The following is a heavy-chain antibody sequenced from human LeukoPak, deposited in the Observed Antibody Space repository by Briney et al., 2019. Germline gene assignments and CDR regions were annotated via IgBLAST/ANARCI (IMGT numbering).Heavy chain of an antibody. Sequence: ASVTVSCKDSGNTITKYYMHWVRQAPGQGLEWMGIINPSGGSTTYAQKFQGRVTVTSDTSTSTVYLQLSSLRSEDTAGYYCAIAYSCYNPNYYWGQGTLVTVSS. CDR3: AIAYSCYNPNYY. J-gene: IGHJ4*02. V-gene: IGHV1-46*01. CDR2: INPSGGST. CDR1: GNTITKYY. D-gene: IGHD2-15*01.